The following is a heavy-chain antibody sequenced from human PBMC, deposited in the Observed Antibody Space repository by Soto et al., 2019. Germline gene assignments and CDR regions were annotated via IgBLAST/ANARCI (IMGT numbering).Heavy chain of an antibody. CDR3: TTGYGSFDY. CDR2: INSKTDGGTT. J-gene: IGHJ4*02. V-gene: IGHV3-15*01. D-gene: IGHD4-17*01. CDR1: GFTFSNAW. Sequence: GGSLRLSCAASGFTFSNAWMTWVRQAPGKGLEWVGRINSKTDGGTTDYAAPVKGRFTISRDDSKNTLYLQMNSLKTEDTAVYYCTTGYGSFDYWGQGTLVTVSS.